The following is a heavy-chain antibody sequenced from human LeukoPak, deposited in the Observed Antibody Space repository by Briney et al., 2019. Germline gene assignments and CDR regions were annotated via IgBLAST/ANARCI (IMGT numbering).Heavy chain of an antibody. CDR1: GFSLSTSGVG. V-gene: IGHV2-5*02. Sequence: SGPTLVEPTQTLTLTCTFSGFSLSTSGVGVGWIRQPPGKALEWLALIYWDDDKRYSPSLKSRLTITKDTSKNQVVLTMTNMDPVDTATYYYAHRERDYYGSGSYIFWGQGTLVTVSS. CDR3: AHRERDYYGSGSYIF. D-gene: IGHD3-10*01. J-gene: IGHJ4*02. CDR2: IYWDDDK.